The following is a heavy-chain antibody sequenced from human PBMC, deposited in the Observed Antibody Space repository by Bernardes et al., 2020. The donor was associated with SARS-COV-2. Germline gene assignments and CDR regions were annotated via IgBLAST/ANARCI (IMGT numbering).Heavy chain of an antibody. V-gene: IGHV3-30*18. CDR2: MSHDGGNK. J-gene: IGHJ4*02. Sequence: GGSLRLSCAASGFTISRYGMHWVRRALGKGLERVAFMSHDGGNKYYADSVKGRFTISRDNSKNTLYLQMNSLRVEDTAVYYCAKDDSAYESYLDFWGQGTLVTVSS. CDR3: AKDDSAYESYLDF. D-gene: IGHD5-12*01. CDR1: GFTISRYG.